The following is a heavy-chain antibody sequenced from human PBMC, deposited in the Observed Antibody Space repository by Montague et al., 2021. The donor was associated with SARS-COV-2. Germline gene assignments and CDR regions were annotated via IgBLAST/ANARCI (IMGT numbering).Heavy chain of an antibody. CDR1: GFTFSSYE. V-gene: IGHV3-48*03. D-gene: IGHD2-15*01. J-gene: IGHJ4*02. Sequence: SLRLSFSASGFTFSSYEMNWVRQAPGKGLEWLSSISYSGGITNYADSVRGRFTISRDFAKNSLYLQMNSLRAEDTAVYYCVREGSGWFFDYWGQGALVTVSS. CDR3: VREGSGWFFDY. CDR2: ISYSGGIT.